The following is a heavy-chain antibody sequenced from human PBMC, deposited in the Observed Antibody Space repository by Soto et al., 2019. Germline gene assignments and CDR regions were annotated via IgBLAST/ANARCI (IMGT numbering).Heavy chain of an antibody. V-gene: IGHV6-1*01. D-gene: IGHD3-10*01. Sequence: SQTLSLTCAISGDSVSSNSAAWNWIRQSPSRGLEWLGRTYYRSKWYNDYAVSVKSRITINPDTSKNQFSLQLNSVTPEDTAVYYCARDLGLWFGELLSGWFDPWGQGTLVTVSS. J-gene: IGHJ5*02. CDR1: GDSVSSNSAA. CDR3: ARDLGLWFGELLSGWFDP. CDR2: TYYRSKWYN.